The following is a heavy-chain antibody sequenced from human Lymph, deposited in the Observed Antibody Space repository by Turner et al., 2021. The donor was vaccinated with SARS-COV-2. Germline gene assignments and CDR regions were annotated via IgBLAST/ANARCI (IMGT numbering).Heavy chain of an antibody. CDR2: INWSGGSI. V-gene: IGHV3-9*01. J-gene: IGHJ4*02. CDR3: AKDLAGTYYSSFDY. Sequence: EVQLVESGGGLVQPGRSLRPTCPASGFTFDDYAMHWVRQAPGKGLEWVSGINWSGGSIAYADSVKGRFTISRDNPKNSLYLQMNSLRAEDTAFYYCAKDLAGTYYSSFDYWGQGTLVTVSS. CDR1: GFTFDDYA. D-gene: IGHD1-26*01.